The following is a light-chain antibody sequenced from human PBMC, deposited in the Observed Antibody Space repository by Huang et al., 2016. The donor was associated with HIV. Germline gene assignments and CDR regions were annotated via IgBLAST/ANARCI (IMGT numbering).Light chain of an antibody. V-gene: IGKV4-1*01. CDR3: QQYYRLPQT. J-gene: IGKJ1*01. CDR1: QSVLYSSNSKNY. Sequence: DIVMTQSPDSLTVSLGERATIKCRSSQSVLYSSNSKNYLAWFQQKPGRAPLLRIYWASARESGCPDRFSGSGSGTDFTLTIDRLEAEDAAIYYCQQYYRLPQTFGQGTRVEIK. CDR2: WAS.